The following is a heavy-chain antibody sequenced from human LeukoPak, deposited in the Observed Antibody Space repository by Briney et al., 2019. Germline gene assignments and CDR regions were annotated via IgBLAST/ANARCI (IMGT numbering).Heavy chain of an antibody. CDR2: IYPGDSDT. D-gene: IGHD2-15*01. Sequence: PGESLKISCKGSGYSFTSYWIDWVRQMPGKGLEWMGIIYPGDSDTRYSPSFQGQVTISADKSISTAYLQWSSLKASDTAMYYCARHVEIVPRSGGSPNWFDPWGQGTLVTVSS. CDR1: GYSFTSYW. V-gene: IGHV5-51*01. CDR3: ARHVEIVPRSGGSPNWFDP. J-gene: IGHJ5*02.